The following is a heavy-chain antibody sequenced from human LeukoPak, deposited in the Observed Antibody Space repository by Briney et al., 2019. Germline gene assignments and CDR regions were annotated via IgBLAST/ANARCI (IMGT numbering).Heavy chain of an antibody. CDR1: GGSISSYY. D-gene: IGHD3-9*01. V-gene: IGHV4-59*01. J-gene: IGHJ4*02. CDR3: ARDGGKGWLWFDY. CDR2: IYFSGST. Sequence: PSETLSLTCTVSGGSISSYYWSWIRQPPGKGLEYIGYIYFSGSTNYNPSLKSRVTISVDTSKNQFSLKLSSVTAADTAVYYCARDGGKGWLWFDYWGQGTLVTVSS.